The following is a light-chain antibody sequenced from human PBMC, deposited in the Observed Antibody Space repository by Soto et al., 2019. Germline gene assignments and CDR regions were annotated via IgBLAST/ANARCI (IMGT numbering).Light chain of an antibody. CDR1: QSVSSN. Sequence: EIVMTQSPATLSVSPGERATLSCRASQSVSSNLAWYQQKPGQAPRLLIDGASTRATGIPARFSGSGSGTEFTLTISSLLSEDSAVYYCQQYNNWPRTFGQGTMLEIK. CDR2: GAS. CDR3: QQYNNWPRT. J-gene: IGKJ2*01. V-gene: IGKV3-15*01.